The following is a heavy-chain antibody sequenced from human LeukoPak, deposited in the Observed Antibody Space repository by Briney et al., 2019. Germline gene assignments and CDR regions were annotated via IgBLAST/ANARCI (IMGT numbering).Heavy chain of an antibody. CDR3: ARDYGGNSGLYHYYYYLDV. Sequence: GGSLRLSCEASGFTFDDYGMSWVRQAPGKGLEWVSGRSGDSTGYADSVKGRFAISRDNAKNSLYLQMNSLRAEDTALYYCARDYGGNSGLYHYYYYLDVWGKGTTVTISS. CDR1: GFTFDDYG. D-gene: IGHD4-23*01. CDR2: RSGDST. V-gene: IGHV3-20*04. J-gene: IGHJ6*03.